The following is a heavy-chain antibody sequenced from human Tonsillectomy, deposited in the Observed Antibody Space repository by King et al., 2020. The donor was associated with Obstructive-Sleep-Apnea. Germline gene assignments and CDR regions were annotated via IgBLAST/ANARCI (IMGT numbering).Heavy chain of an antibody. CDR3: AKGDSSGWSVGY. D-gene: IGHD6-19*01. CDR1: GFTFSSYG. J-gene: IGHJ4*02. V-gene: IGHV3-30*18. Sequence: VQLVESGGGVVQPGRSLRLSCAASGFTFSSYGMHWVRQAPGKGLEWVAVISYDGSNKYYADSVKGRFTISRDNSKNTLYLQMNSLRAEDTAVYYCAKGDSSGWSVGYWGQGTLVTVSS. CDR2: ISYDGSNK.